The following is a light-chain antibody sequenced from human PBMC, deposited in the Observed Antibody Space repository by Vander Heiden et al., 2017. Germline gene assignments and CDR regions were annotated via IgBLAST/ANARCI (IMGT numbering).Light chain of an antibody. CDR1: SSNIGSNY. CDR2: RDN. CDR3: AAWDDSLRGPL. J-gene: IGLJ3*02. V-gene: IGLV1-47*01. Sequence: QPVLTQPPSASATPGQSVTISCSGSSSNIGSNYVHWYQQFPGTAPKLLMYRDNQRPSGVPDRFSGSRSGTSASLAISGLRSEDEADYFCAAWDDSLRGPLFGGGTKLTVL.